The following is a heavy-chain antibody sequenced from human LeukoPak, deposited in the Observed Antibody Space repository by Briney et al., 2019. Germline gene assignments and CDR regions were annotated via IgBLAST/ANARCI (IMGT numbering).Heavy chain of an antibody. CDR1: GGSITSPY. CDR2: MYYSGSI. D-gene: IGHD3-16*01. CDR3: VRMGSGGY. V-gene: IGHV4-59*11. J-gene: IGHJ4*02. Sequence: SETLSLTCTVSGGSITSPYWSWIRQPPGKGLEWIAYMYYSGSISHNPSLKSRVTISLDTSKNQFSLKLSSVTAADTAVYYCVRMGSGGYWGQGTLVTVSS.